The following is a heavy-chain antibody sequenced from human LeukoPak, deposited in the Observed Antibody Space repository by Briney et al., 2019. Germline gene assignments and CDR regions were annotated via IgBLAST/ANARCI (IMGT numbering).Heavy chain of an antibody. D-gene: IGHD3-10*01. CDR3: VNSDVSLLRGVPFDY. V-gene: IGHV3-9*01. CDR1: GFTFGDYG. J-gene: IGHJ4*02. Sequence: GGSLRLSCAVSGFTFGDYGMNWVRQAPGKGLEWVSGISWNGANICYADSVKGRFTISRDNAKNILYLQMNNLRAEDTALYYCVNSDVSLLRGVPFDYWGQGTLVTVSS. CDR2: ISWNGANI.